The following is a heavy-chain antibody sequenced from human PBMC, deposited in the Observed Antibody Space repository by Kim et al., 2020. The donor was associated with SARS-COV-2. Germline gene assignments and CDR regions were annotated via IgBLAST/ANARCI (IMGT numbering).Heavy chain of an antibody. J-gene: IGHJ5*02. D-gene: IGHD3-10*01. CDR1: GYTFTSYG. CDR2: ISAYNGNT. CDR3: ARAPYGSGIHWFDP. V-gene: IGHV1-18*01. Sequence: ASVKVSCKASGYTFTSYGITWVRQAPGQGLEWMGWISAYNGNTNYAQKLQGRVTMTTDTSTSTAYMELRSLRSDDTAVYHCARAPYGSGIHWFDPWGQGTLVTVSS.